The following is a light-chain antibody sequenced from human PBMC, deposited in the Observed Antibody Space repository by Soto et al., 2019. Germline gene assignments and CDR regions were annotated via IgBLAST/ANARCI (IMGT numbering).Light chain of an antibody. Sequence: EIVLTQFPATLSLSPGERATLSCRASQSVSSHLAWYQQKPGQAPRLLIYDASNRATGIPARFSGSGSGTDFSLTISSLEPGDFAVYYCQQRSNWPPTFGQGTKVEIK. CDR1: QSVSSH. CDR2: DAS. CDR3: QQRSNWPPT. J-gene: IGKJ1*01. V-gene: IGKV3-11*01.